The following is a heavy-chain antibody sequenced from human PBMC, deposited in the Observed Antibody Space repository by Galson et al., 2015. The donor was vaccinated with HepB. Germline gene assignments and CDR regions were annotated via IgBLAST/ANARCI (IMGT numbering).Heavy chain of an antibody. CDR2: IRSKAYGGTT. CDR3: VSAEDFYDRSGYFFLLED. Sequence: SLRLSCAGSGFTFGDYALSWVRQAPGKGLEWVGFIRSKAYGGTTEYAASVKVRFSISRYDFKNIAYLQMNSLKTEDTAAYYCVSAEDFYDRSGYFFLLEDWGQGTLVTVSS. D-gene: IGHD3-22*01. J-gene: IGHJ4*02. V-gene: IGHV3-49*04. CDR1: GFTFGDYA.